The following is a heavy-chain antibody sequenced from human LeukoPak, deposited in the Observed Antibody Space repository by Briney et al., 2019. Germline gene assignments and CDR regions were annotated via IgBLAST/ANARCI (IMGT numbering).Heavy chain of an antibody. CDR1: VVSICIVY. CDR2: HYNGGDS. V-gene: IGHV4-4*07. Sequence: SEALSLSCTVSVVSICIVYWVSVRQSAGKRVEWVGGHYNGGDSNYSPSLRSRVDMPVDTSKNQFSLKLKSVTAADTAVYYCARGVEASGVGFYAFDIWGQGTMVTVSS. D-gene: IGHD6-13*01. J-gene: IGHJ3*02. CDR3: ARGVEASGVGFYAFDI.